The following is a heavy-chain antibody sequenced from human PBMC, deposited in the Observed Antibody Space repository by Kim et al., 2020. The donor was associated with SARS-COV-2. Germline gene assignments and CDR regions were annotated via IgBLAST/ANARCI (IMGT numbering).Heavy chain of an antibody. V-gene: IGHV1-8*01. J-gene: IGHJ6*02. CDR1: GYTFTSYD. CDR3: ARNRRGAAADPTYYYYGMDV. CDR2: MNPNSGNT. Sequence: ASVKVSCKASGYTFTSYDINWVRQATGQGLEWMGWMNPNSGNTGYAQKFQGRVTMTRNTSISTAYMELSSLRSEDTAVYYCARNRRGAAADPTYYYYGMDVWGQGTTVTVSS. D-gene: IGHD6-13*01.